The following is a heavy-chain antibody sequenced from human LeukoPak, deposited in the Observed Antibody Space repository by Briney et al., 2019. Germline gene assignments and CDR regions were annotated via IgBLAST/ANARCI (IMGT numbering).Heavy chain of an antibody. V-gene: IGHV1-46*01. J-gene: IGHJ4*02. CDR1: GYTFTSYY. Sequence: ASVKVSCKASGYTFTSYYMHWVRQAPGQGLEWMGIINPSGGSTSYAQKFQGRVTMIRDTSTSTVYMELSSLRSEDTAVYYCARSSIAAASSGWYFDYWGQGTLVTVSS. D-gene: IGHD6-13*01. CDR2: INPSGGST. CDR3: ARSSIAAASSGWYFDY.